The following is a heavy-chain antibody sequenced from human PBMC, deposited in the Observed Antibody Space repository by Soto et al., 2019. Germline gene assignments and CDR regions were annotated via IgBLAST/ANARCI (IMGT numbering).Heavy chain of an antibody. D-gene: IGHD4-4*01. Sequence: QVQLVQSGAEMKEPGSSVKVSCKTSGGTFSSSAISWLRQAPGQGLEGMGGIIPLFRTPDYAQKFQGRVTXAXDXXTSTAYMELSSLRSEDTAVYYCARENDRLQLGGNYYYILDVWGQGTTITVSS. CDR3: ARENDRLQLGGNYYYILDV. V-gene: IGHV1-69*05. CDR1: GGTFSSSA. J-gene: IGHJ6*02. CDR2: IIPLFRTP.